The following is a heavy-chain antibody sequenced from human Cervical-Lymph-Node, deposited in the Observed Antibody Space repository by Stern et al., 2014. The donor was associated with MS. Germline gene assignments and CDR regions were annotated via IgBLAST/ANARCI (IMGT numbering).Heavy chain of an antibody. CDR1: GFIFSDYY. V-gene: IGHV3-11*01. Sequence: VQLVESGGGLVKPGGSLRLSCTASGFIFSDYYMTWVRQAPGKGLEWVSYISDDGNTIYYGDSVKGRFTISRDNARNSLSLQMNSLTADDTAVYYCARRSAARENFHFDNWGQGTLVSVSS. J-gene: IGHJ4*02. CDR2: ISDDGNTI. D-gene: IGHD6-13*01. CDR3: ARRSAARENFHFDN.